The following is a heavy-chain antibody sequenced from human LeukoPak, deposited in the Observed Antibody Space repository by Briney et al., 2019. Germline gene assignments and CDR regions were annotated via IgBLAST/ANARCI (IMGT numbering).Heavy chain of an antibody. CDR1: GYTFTGYY. Sequence: WASVKVSCKASGYTFTGYYMHWVRQDPGQGLEWMGWINPNSGGTNYAQKLQGRVTMTTDTSTSTAYMELRSLRSDDTAVYYCAREVEQLRAFDIWGQGTMVTVSS. V-gene: IGHV1-2*02. J-gene: IGHJ3*02. CDR2: INPNSGGT. D-gene: IGHD6-13*01. CDR3: AREVEQLRAFDI.